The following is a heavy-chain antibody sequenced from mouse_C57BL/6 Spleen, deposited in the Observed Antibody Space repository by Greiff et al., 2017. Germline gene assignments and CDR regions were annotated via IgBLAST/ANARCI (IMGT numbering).Heavy chain of an antibody. V-gene: IGHV1-15*01. D-gene: IGHD1-1*01. J-gene: IGHJ3*01. CDR1: GYTFTDYE. Sequence: VKLVESGAELVRPGASVTLSCKASGYTFTDYEMHWVKQTPVHGLEWIGAIDPETGGTAYNQKFKGKAILTADKSSSTAYMELRSLTSEDSAVYYCTRYYYGSSLFAYWGQGTLVTVSA. CDR3: TRYYYGSSLFAY. CDR2: IDPETGGT.